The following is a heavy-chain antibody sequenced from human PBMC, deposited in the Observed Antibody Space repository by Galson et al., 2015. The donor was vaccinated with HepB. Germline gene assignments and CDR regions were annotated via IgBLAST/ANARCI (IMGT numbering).Heavy chain of an antibody. Sequence: SVKVSCKASGYTLTGYYMHWVRQAPGQGLEWMGRINPNSGGTNYAQKFQGRVTMTRDTSISTAYMELSRLRSDDTAVYYCTRGRPYYDFWSGYWSHDCNWFDPWGQGTLVTVSS. CDR2: INPNSGGT. J-gene: IGHJ5*02. CDR1: GYTLTGYY. CDR3: TRGRPYYDFWSGYWSHDCNWFDP. D-gene: IGHD3-3*01. V-gene: IGHV1-2*06.